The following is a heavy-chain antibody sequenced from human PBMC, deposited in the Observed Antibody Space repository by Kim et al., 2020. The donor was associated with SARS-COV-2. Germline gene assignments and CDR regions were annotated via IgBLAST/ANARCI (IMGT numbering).Heavy chain of an antibody. CDR3: ARDEQQLVHDYYYGMDV. CDR1: GFTFSSYW. Sequence: GGSLRLSCAASGFTFSSYWMSWVRQAPGKGLEWVANIKQDGSEKYYVDSVKGRFTISRDNAKNSLYLQMNSLRAEDTAVYYCARDEQQLVHDYYYGMDVWGQGTTVTVSS. V-gene: IGHV3-7*03. D-gene: IGHD6-13*01. J-gene: IGHJ6*02. CDR2: IKQDGSEK.